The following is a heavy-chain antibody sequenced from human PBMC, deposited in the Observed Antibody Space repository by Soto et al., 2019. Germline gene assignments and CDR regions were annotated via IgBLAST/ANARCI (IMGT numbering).Heavy chain of an antibody. CDR1: GFTFSSYG. CDR2: ISFDGRDE. D-gene: IGHD1-26*01. J-gene: IGHJ4*02. CDR3: AKGPHGSPSAPFDY. V-gene: IGHV3-30*18. Sequence: QVQLVESGGGVVQPGRSLRLSCAASGFTFSSYGMHWVRQAPGKGLEWVTLISFDGRDEYYADSVKGRFTISRDNSKNMLYLQMNRLRPEDTAVYYCAKGPHGSPSAPFDYWGQGTLVTVSS.